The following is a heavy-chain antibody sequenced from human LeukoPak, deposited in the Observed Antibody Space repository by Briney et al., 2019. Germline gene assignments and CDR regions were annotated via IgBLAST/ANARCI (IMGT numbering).Heavy chain of an antibody. J-gene: IGHJ4*02. V-gene: IGHV3-48*03. CDR2: ISSSGSTI. CDR3: ARRVTYNWNYVDY. D-gene: IGHD1-20*01. CDR1: GFTFSSYE. Sequence: GGSLRLPCAASGFTFSSYEMNWVRQAPGKGLEWVSYISSSGSTIYYADSVKGRFTISRDNAKNSLYLQMNSLRAEDTAVYYCARRVTYNWNYVDYWGQGTLVTVSS.